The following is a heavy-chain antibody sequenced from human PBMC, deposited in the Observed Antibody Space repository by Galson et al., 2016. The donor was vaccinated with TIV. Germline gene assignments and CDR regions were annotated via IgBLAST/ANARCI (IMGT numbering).Heavy chain of an antibody. CDR1: GGTFSSSG. D-gene: IGHD3-3*01. Sequence: SVKVSCKASGGTFSSSGISWVRQAPGQGLEWMGGINPVFGIPNYAQKFQGRVTITADESTRTAYMELSSLRSEDTAVYYCARGKERVINYYYYMDVWGKGTTITVSS. CDR3: ARGKERVINYYYYMDV. V-gene: IGHV1-69*13. CDR2: INPVFGIP. J-gene: IGHJ6*03.